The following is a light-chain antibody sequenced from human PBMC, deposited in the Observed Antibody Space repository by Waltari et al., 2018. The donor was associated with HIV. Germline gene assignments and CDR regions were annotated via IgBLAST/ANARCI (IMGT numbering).Light chain of an antibody. V-gene: IGLV1-44*01. CDR2: SNY. Sequence: QSVLTQPPSTSGTPGQRVTISCSGSRSNIGSNAVDWYQQLPGTAPRLLIYSNYQRPSGVPDRCSGSKSGTSASLAISGLQSEDEADYYCAAWDDSLNGMVFGGGAKLTVL. J-gene: IGLJ2*01. CDR1: RSNIGSNA. CDR3: AAWDDSLNGMV.